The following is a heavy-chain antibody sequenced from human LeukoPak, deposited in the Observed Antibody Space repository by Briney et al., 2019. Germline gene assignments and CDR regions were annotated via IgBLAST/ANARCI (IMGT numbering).Heavy chain of an antibody. V-gene: IGHV4-59*11. Sequence: SETLSLTCTVSGASINGHYWSWVRQPPGKGLEWIGHIYYSGSTTSNPSLKNRVIMSVDTSKNQFSLNLSSVTAADTAVYYCARDGIIANGFDVWGQGTMVTVSS. CDR2: IYYSGST. CDR1: GASINGHY. J-gene: IGHJ3*01. CDR3: ARDGIIANGFDV. D-gene: IGHD2-15*01.